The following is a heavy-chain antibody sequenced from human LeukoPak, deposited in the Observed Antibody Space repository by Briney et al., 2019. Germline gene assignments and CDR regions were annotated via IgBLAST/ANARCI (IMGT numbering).Heavy chain of an antibody. J-gene: IGHJ5*02. D-gene: IGHD3-22*01. CDR2: INHSGST. CDR1: GGTFSGYY. CDR3: ARGRPFLYYDSSDYSWFDP. Sequence: PSETLSLTCAVYGGTFSGYYWSWIRQPPGKGLEWIGEINHSGSTNYNPSLKSRVTISVDTSKNQFSLKLSSVTAADTAVYYCARGRPFLYYDSSDYSWFDPWGQGTLVTVSS. V-gene: IGHV4-34*01.